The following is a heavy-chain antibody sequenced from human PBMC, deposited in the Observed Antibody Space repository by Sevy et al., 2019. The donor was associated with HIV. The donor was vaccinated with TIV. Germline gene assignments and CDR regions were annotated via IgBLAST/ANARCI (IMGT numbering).Heavy chain of an antibody. V-gene: IGHV3-30-3*01. J-gene: IGHJ6*02. CDR3: ARVWIAVAYYYYGMDV. Sequence: GGSLRLSCAASGFTFSNFAMHWVRQAPGKGLEWVAVISYDGSNKYYADSVKGRFTISRDNSRNTLYLQMNSLRTEDTAVYYCARVWIAVAYYYYGMDVWGQGTTVTVSS. D-gene: IGHD6-19*01. CDR1: GFTFSNFA. CDR2: ISYDGSNK.